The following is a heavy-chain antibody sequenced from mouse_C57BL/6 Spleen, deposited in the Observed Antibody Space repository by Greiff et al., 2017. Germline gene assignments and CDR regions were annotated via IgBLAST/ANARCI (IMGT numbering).Heavy chain of an antibody. CDR1: GYTFTSYW. Sequence: QVQLQQPGAELVKPGASVKMSCKASGYTFTSYWITWVKQRPGQGLEWIGDIYPGSGSTNYNEKFKSKATLTVDTSSSTAYMQLSSLTSEDSAVYYGAREGAYCGSSYAWFAYWGQGTLVTVSA. CDR3: AREGAYCGSSYAWFAY. CDR2: IYPGSGST. D-gene: IGHD1-1*01. V-gene: IGHV1-55*01. J-gene: IGHJ3*01.